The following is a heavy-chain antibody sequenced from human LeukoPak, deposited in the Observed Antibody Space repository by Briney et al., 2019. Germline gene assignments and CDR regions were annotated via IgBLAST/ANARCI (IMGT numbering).Heavy chain of an antibody. V-gene: IGHV1-8*01. J-gene: IGHJ4*02. CDR3: ARALSGCVLCFDY. CDR1: GYTFTGYD. CDR2: MNSNSGDT. D-gene: IGHD6-19*01. Sequence: ASVKVSCKASGYTFTGYDINWMRPTTGQGLEWMGWMNSNSGDTGYAQKFQGRVTMTRDTSISTAYMELSSLRSEDTAVYYCARALSGCVLCFDYWGQGSLVTVSS.